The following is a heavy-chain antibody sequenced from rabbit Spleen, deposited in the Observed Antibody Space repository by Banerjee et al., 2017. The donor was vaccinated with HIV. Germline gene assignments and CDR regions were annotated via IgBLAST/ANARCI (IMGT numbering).Heavy chain of an antibody. CDR3: ARDTSSSFSSYGMDL. Sequence: QEQLVESGGGLVHPEGSLTLTCTASGFSFSSSYWICWVRQAPGKGLEWIGCIRSGTVATYYASWVNGRFSISKTSSTTVTLQVTRLTVADTATYFCARDTSSSFSSYGMDLWGQGTLVTVS. CDR2: IRSGTVAT. J-gene: IGHJ6*01. CDR1: GFSFSSSYW. V-gene: IGHV1S45*01. D-gene: IGHD1-1*01.